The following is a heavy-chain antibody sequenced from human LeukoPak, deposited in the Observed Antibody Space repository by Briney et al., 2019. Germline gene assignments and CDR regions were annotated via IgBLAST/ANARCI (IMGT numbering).Heavy chain of an antibody. Sequence: ASVKVSCKAFTGYYIHWVRQAPGQGLEWMGWINFNSGGTNYAQNFQGRVTMTRDTSISTAYMELSRLRSDDTALYYCAKDPAATGPLFGFVDYWGQGILVTVSS. CDR2: INFNSGGT. CDR1: TGYY. CDR3: AKDPAATGPLFGFVDY. J-gene: IGHJ4*02. D-gene: IGHD6-13*01. V-gene: IGHV1-2*02.